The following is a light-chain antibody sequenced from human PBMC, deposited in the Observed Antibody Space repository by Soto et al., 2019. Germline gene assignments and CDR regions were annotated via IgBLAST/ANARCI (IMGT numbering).Light chain of an antibody. J-gene: IGLJ1*01. CDR2: EVN. Sequence: QSVLTQPASVSLSPGQSITISGVGTSSDVGAYIYVSWYQQFPGKAPKLIIYEVNNRPSGVSDRFSGSKSDTTAYLTISGLQAEDEADYYCSSYSDSDTKVFGTGTKVTVL. V-gene: IGLV2-14*03. CDR3: SSYSDSDTKV. CDR1: SSDVGAYIY.